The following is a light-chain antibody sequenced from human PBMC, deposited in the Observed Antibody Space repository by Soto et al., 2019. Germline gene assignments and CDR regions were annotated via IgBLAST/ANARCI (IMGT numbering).Light chain of an antibody. J-gene: IGKJ1*01. CDR1: QSVSSY. CDR2: DAS. CDR3: QQGSHWPWT. Sequence: EIVLTQSPATLSLSPGERATLSCRASQSVSSYLAWYQQKPGQAPRLLIYDASNRATGIPARFSGSGSGTDFTLTSSSLEPEDFADYYCQQGSHWPWTFGQGTKVEIK. V-gene: IGKV3-11*01.